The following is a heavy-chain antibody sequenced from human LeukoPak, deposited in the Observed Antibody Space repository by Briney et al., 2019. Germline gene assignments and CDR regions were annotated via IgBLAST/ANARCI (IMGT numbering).Heavy chain of an antibody. CDR3: ARASLAYYDSSGPFDY. CDR2: IYTSGST. CDR1: GGSISSYY. D-gene: IGHD3-22*01. Sequence: SETLSLTCTVSGGSISSYYWSWIRQPAGKGLEWIGRIYTSGSTNYNPSLKSRVTMSVDTSKNQFSLKLSSVTAADTAVYYCARASLAYYDSSGPFDYWGQGTLVTVSS. V-gene: IGHV4-4*07. J-gene: IGHJ4*02.